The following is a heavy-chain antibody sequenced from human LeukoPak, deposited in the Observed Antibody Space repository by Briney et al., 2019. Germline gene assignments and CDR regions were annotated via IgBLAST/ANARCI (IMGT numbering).Heavy chain of an antibody. D-gene: IGHD3-22*01. CDR3: AKDWGAYYDSSGFYSGDFDY. CDR1: GFTFDDYA. V-gene: IGHV3-43*02. J-gene: IGHJ4*02. CDR2: INGDGGST. Sequence: GGSLRLSCAASGFTFDDYAMHWVRQAPGKGLEWVSLINGDGGSTYYADSVKGRFTISRDNSKNSLYLQMNSLRTEDTALYYCAKDWGAYYDSSGFYSGDFDYWGQGTLVTVSS.